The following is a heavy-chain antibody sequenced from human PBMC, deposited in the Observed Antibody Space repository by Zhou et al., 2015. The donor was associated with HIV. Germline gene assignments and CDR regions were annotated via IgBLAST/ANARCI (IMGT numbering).Heavy chain of an antibody. CDR2: IIPIFGTA. Sequence: QVQLVQSGAEVKKPGSSVKVSCKASGGTFSSYAISWVRQAPGQGLEWMGGIIPIFGTANYAQKFQGRVTITADESTSTAYMELSRLRYEDTAVYFCARGDRAVPAAIGGFFAMDVVGPRDHGHRLL. CDR3: ARGDRAVPAAIGGFFAMDV. D-gene: IGHD2-2*02. CDR1: GGTFSSYA. V-gene: IGHV1-69*01. J-gene: IGHJ6*02.